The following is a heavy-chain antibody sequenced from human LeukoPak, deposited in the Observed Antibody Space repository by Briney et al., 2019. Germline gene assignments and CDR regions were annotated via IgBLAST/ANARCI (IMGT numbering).Heavy chain of an antibody. Sequence: GGSLRLSCAASGFTFSSSAMSWVRQAPGKGLEYVSAISSNGGSTYYANSVKGRFTISRDNSKNTLYLQMGSLRAEDMAVYYCARGGLWGYFDYWGQGTLVTVSS. CDR3: ARGGLWGYFDY. CDR2: ISSNGGST. J-gene: IGHJ4*02. V-gene: IGHV3-64*01. D-gene: IGHD3-16*01. CDR1: GFTFSSSA.